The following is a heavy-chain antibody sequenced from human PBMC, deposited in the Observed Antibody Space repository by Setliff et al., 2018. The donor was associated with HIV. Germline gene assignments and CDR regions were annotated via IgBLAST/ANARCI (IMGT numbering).Heavy chain of an antibody. CDR3: AKGAGFYGDYTFDH. CDR2: IYSTGST. J-gene: IGHJ4*02. V-gene: IGHV4-59*11. D-gene: IGHD4-17*01. Sequence: SETLSLTCTVSGPSINIHYWSWIRQSPGKAFEWIGYIYSTGSTDYNPSLQSRVTIPMVASRNQFSLKVTSVTAADTAVYYCAKGAGFYGDYTFDHWGQGRQVTVSS. CDR1: GPSINIHY.